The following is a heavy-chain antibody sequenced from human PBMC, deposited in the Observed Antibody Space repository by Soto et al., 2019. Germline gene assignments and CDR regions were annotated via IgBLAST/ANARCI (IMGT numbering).Heavy chain of an antibody. D-gene: IGHD2-21*02. CDR3: AHCGGDCPLVPGY. V-gene: IGHV1-69*06. Sequence: SVKVSCKASGYTFSSYAISWVRQAPGQGLEWMGWIIPIYGKANYAQKFQGRVTITADTSTSTAYMELSSLRSEDTAVYYCAHCGGDCPLVPGYWGQGTLVTVSS. CDR2: IIPIYGKA. CDR1: GYTFSSYA. J-gene: IGHJ4*02.